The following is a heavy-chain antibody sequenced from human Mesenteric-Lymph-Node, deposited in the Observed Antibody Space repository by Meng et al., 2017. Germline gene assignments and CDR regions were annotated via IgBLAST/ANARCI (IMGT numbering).Heavy chain of an antibody. J-gene: IGHJ3*02. CDR3: ARDSYDYVWGSYRFDAFDI. CDR1: GGSISSYY. CDR2: IYYSGST. D-gene: IGHD3-16*02. V-gene: IGHV4-59*12. Sequence: SETLSLTCTVSGGSISSYYWSWIRQPPGKGLEWIGYIYYSGSTNYNPSLKSRVTISVDTSKNQFSLKLSSVTAADTAVYYCARDSYDYVWGSYRFDAFDIWGQGTMVTVSS.